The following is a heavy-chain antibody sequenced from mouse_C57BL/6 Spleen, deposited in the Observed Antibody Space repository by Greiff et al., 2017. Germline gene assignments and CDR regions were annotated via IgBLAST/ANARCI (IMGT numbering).Heavy chain of an antibody. J-gene: IGHJ4*01. CDR3: ARHEGSGYEHAMDY. V-gene: IGHV5-6*01. D-gene: IGHD3-2*02. CDR2: ISSGGSYT. Sequence: EVQVVESGGDLVKPGGSLKLSCAASGFTFSSYGMSWVRQTPDKRLEWVATISSGGSYTYYPDSVKGRFTISRDNAKNTLYLQMSSLKSEDTAMYYCARHEGSGYEHAMDYWGQGTSVTVSS. CDR1: GFTFSSYG.